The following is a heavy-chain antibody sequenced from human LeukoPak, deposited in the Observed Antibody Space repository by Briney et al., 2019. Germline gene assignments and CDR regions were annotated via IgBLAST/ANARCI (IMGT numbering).Heavy chain of an antibody. D-gene: IGHD2-21*02. J-gene: IGHJ4*02. CDR1: GFTFGSYT. CDR2: ISSTSTT. Sequence: GGSLRLSCAVSGFTFGSYTMNWVRQAPGKGLEWVSHISSTSTTYYADSVKGRFTTSRDNSKNTLYLQMNSLRAEDTAVYYCAPLTCGGDCWKFDYWGQGTLVTVSS. V-gene: IGHV3-48*01. CDR3: APLTCGGDCWKFDY.